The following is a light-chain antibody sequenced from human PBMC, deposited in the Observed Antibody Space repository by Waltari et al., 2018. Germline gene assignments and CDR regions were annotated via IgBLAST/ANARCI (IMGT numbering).Light chain of an antibody. CDR3: ATWDNSLSDVV. CDR2: DNN. J-gene: IGLJ2*01. CDR1: SSNPGNSH. V-gene: IGLV1-51*01. Sequence: QSVLTQPPSVSAAPGQKVTISSSGSSSNPGNSHVTWYPQPPGAAPKLLIYDNNKRPSGIPDRFSASKSGTSATLDITGLQIGDEADYYCATWDNSLSDVVFGGGTKVTVL.